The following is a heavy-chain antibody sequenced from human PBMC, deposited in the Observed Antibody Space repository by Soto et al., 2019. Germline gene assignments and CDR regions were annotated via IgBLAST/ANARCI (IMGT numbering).Heavy chain of an antibody. J-gene: IGHJ4*02. Sequence: SGGSLRLSCAASGFTFSDYYISWIRQAPGKGLEWVSYISSSGSTIYYADSVKGRFTISRDNAKNSLYLQMNSLRAEDTAVYYCARGDTYYYDSSGYLWVYWGQGTLVTVSS. CDR2: ISSSGSTI. CDR1: GFTFSDYY. CDR3: ARGDTYYYDSSGYLWVY. D-gene: IGHD3-22*01. V-gene: IGHV3-11*01.